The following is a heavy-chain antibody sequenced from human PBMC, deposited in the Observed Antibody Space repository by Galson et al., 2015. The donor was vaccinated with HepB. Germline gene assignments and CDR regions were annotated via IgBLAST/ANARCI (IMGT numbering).Heavy chain of an antibody. D-gene: IGHD5-18*01. CDR3: ARDPGYSYLDV. V-gene: IGHV3-53*01. CDR2: IYSGGST. CDR1: GFTVSSNY. Sequence: SLRLSCAASGFTVSSNYMSWVRQAPGKGLEWVSVIYSGGSTYYADSVKGRFTISRDNSKNTLYLQMNSLRAEDTAVYYCARDPGYSYLDVWGQGTTVTVSS. J-gene: IGHJ6*02.